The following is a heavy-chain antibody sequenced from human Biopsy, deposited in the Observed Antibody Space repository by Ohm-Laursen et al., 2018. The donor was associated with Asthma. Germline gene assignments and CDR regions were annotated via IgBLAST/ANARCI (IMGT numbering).Heavy chain of an antibody. CDR3: ATLRVYCRGASCFFFNY. D-gene: IGHD2-15*01. V-gene: IGHV4-4*03. J-gene: IGHJ4*02. CDR1: GGSINSSTW. CDR2: FFHTGST. Sequence: PVTLSLTCTVSGGSINSSTWWSWVRQPPGKGLEWIGEFFHTGSTNYSPSLKSRVTISVDKSKNQFSLNLSAVTAADTAVYYCATLRVYCRGASCFFFNYWGQGTLVTVSS.